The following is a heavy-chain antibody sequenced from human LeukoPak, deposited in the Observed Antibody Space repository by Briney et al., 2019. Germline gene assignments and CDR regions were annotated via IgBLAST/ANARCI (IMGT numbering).Heavy chain of an antibody. CDR2: IYYSGRT. CDR3: ARHGGTVAINDAFDI. CDR1: GGSIISYY. V-gene: IGHV4-59*08. J-gene: IGHJ3*02. D-gene: IGHD1/OR15-1a*01. Sequence: SETLSLTCTVSGGSIISYYWSWIRQPPGKGLEWIGYIYYSGRTSYNPSLKSRVTISVDTSTNQFSLKLDSVTAADTAVYFCARHGGTVAINDAFDIWGQGTMVTVSS.